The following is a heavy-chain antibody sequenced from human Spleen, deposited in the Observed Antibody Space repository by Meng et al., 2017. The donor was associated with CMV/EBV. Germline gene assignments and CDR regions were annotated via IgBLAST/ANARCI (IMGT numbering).Heavy chain of an antibody. Sequence: GGSLRLSCTASGFTFGDYAMSWVRQAPGKGLEWVGFIRSKAYGGTTEYAASVKGRFTISRDDSNSIAYLQMNSLKTEDTAVYYCTRDGGDIVVVPAVDAYYYYGMDVWGQGTTVTVSS. D-gene: IGHD2-2*01. CDR3: TRDGGDIVVVPAVDAYYYYGMDV. J-gene: IGHJ6*02. V-gene: IGHV3-49*04. CDR2: IRSKAYGGTT. CDR1: GFTFGDYA.